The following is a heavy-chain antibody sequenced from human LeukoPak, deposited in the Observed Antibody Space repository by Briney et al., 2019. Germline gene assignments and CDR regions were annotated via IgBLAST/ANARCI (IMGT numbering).Heavy chain of an antibody. J-gene: IGHJ4*02. D-gene: IGHD2-2*01. Sequence: GGSLRLSCSASGFTFSSYAMHWVRQAPGKGLEYVSAISSNGGSTYYADSVKGRFTISRDNSKDTLYLQMNSLRAEDTAVYFCSRVMLLPDAKGSYFDFWGQGTLVTVSS. V-gene: IGHV3-64*04. CDR2: ISSNGGST. CDR3: SRVMLLPDAKGSYFDF. CDR1: GFTFSSYA.